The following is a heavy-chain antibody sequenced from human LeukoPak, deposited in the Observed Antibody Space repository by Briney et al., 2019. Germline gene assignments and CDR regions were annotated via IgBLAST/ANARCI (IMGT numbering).Heavy chain of an antibody. CDR2: IYYSGST. V-gene: IGHV4-59*08. D-gene: IGHD3-3*01. J-gene: IGHJ4*02. CDR1: GGSISIYY. CDR3: ARYYDFWSGHFDY. Sequence: SETLSLTCTVSGGSISIYYWSCIRQPPGKGLEWIGYIYYSGSTNYNPSLERRVTISVDTSKNQFSLKLSSVTAADTAVYYCARYYDFWSGHFDYWGQGTMVTVSS.